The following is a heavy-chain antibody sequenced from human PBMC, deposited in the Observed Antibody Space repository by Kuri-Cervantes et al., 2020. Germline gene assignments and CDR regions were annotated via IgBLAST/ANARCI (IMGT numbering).Heavy chain of an antibody. CDR3: ARASPYFDY. CDR1: GFTFSNYG. Sequence: GGSLRLSCAASGFTFSNYGMHWVRQAPGKGLEWVAVISYDGSNKYYADSVKGRFTISRDNSKNTLYLQMNSLRAEDTAVYYCARASPYFDYWGQGTLVTVSS. V-gene: IGHV3-30*03. CDR2: ISYDGSNK. J-gene: IGHJ4*02.